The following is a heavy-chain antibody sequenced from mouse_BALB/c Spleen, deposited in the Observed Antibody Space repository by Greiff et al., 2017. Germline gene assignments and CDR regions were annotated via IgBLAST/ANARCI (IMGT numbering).Heavy chain of an antibody. V-gene: IGHV5-6*01. Sequence: EVQVVESGGDLVKPGGSLKLSCAASGFTFSSYGMSWVRQTPDKRLEWVATISSGGSYTYYPDSVKGRFTISRDNAKNTLYLQMSSLKSEDTAMYYCARDYYGSSYWFAYWGQGTLVTVSA. CDR2: ISSGGSYT. CDR3: ARDYYGSSYWFAY. D-gene: IGHD1-1*01. CDR1: GFTFSSYG. J-gene: IGHJ3*01.